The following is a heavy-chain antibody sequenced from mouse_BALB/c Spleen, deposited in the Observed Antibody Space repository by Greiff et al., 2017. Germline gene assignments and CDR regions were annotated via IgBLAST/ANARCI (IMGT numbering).Heavy chain of an antibody. CDR3: ARGGNYLTSVPYYFDY. J-gene: IGHJ2*01. V-gene: IGHV3-8*02. CDR2: ISYSGST. D-gene: IGHD2-1*01. CDR1: GDSITSGY. Sequence: EVKVVESGPSLVKPSQTLSLTCSVTGDSITSGYWNWIRKFPGNKLEYMGYISYSGSTYYNPSLKSRISITRDTSKNQYYLQLNSVTTEDTATYYCARGGNYLTSVPYYFDYWGQGTTLTVSS.